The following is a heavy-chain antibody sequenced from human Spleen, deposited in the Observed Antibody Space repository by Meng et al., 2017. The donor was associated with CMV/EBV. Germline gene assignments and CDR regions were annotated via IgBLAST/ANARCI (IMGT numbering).Heavy chain of an antibody. CDR3: ARLYDFWSGYLN. J-gene: IGHJ4*02. V-gene: IGHV3-30*02. CDR1: EFTFSSYG. Sequence: GGSLRLSCAASEFTFSSYGMHWVRQAPGKGLEWVAFIRYDGSNKFYADSVKGRFTISRDNSKNTLYLQMNSLRAEDTAVYYCARLYDFWSGYLNWGQGTLVTVSS. CDR2: IRYDGSNK. D-gene: IGHD3-3*01.